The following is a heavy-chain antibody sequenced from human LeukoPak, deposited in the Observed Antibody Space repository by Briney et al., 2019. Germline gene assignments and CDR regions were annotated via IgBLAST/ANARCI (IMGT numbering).Heavy chain of an antibody. Sequence: SETLSLTCTVSGGSISSYYWSWIRQPPGKGLEGVGHIYYSGSTNYNPSLESRVTVSLDTSKNQFSLKLTSVTAADTAVYYCVRSAGKWLVYIDSWGQGTLVTVSS. CDR1: GGSISSYY. D-gene: IGHD6-19*01. J-gene: IGHJ4*02. CDR2: IYYSGST. CDR3: VRSAGKWLVYIDS. V-gene: IGHV4-59*08.